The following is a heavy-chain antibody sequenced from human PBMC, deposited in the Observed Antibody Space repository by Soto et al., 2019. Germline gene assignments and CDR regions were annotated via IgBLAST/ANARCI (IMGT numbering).Heavy chain of an antibody. V-gene: IGHV3-30*18. CDR1: GFTFSTYG. D-gene: IGHD4-17*01. CDR3: AKDLQSYGDYDYYCYGMDV. Sequence: QVQLVESGGGDVQPGRSLTISCAASGFTFSTYGMHWVRQTPGKGLEWVAVISYDGTNKFYSDSVKGRFTISRDNFKNTLTRQMNSLRADDTAVYSCAKDLQSYGDYDYYCYGMDVWGLGTRVTVSS. J-gene: IGHJ6*02. CDR2: ISYDGTNK.